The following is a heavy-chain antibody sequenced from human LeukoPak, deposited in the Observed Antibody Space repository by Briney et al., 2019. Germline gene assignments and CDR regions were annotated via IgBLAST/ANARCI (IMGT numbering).Heavy chain of an antibody. D-gene: IGHD1-1*01. CDR2: INSDGSWT. CDR1: GNYW. Sequence: AGGSLRLSCAASGNYWMHWVRQAPGKGLVWVSHINSDGSWTSYADSVKGRFTISKDNAKNTVYLQMNSLRAEDAAVYHCARDRGNDFLDYWGQGTLVTVSS. J-gene: IGHJ4*02. V-gene: IGHV3-74*01. CDR3: ARDRGNDFLDY.